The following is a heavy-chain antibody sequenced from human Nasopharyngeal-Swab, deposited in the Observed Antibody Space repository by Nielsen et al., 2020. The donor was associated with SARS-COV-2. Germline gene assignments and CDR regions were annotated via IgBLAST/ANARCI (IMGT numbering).Heavy chain of an antibody. CDR2: ISYDGSNK. V-gene: IGHV3-30-3*01. CDR1: GFTFSSYA. Sequence: GGSLRLSCAASGFTFSSYAMHWVRQAPGKGLEWVAVISYDGSNKYYADSVKGRFTISRDNSKNTLYLQMNSLRAEDTAVYYCARGSSPYYFDYWGQGTLVTVPS. D-gene: IGHD6-6*01. J-gene: IGHJ4*02. CDR3: ARGSSPYYFDY.